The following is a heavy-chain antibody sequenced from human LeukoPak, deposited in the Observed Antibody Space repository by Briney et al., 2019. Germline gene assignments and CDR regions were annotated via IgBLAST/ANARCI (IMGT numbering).Heavy chain of an antibody. D-gene: IGHD4-23*01. CDR3: ARERSSSGGHSWFDP. V-gene: IGHV4-39*07. Sequence: PSETLSLTCTVSGGYIITSGHYWGWIRQPPGKGLEWNGSIYYTGVTSTNPFFRSRMSISVDTSKNQFSLNLTSVTAADAAVYYCARERSSSGGHSWFDPWGQGTLVTVSS. J-gene: IGHJ5*02. CDR1: GGYIITSGHY. CDR2: IYYTGVT.